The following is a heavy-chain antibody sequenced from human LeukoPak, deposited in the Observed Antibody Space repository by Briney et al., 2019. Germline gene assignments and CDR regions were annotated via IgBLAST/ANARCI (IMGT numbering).Heavy chain of an antibody. CDR1: GFTFSDSA. CDR3: TSSSSYNWFDP. Sequence: GGSLTLSCAASGFTFSDSAMHWVRQASGKGLEWVGRVRTKANSYATAYAASVKGSFTISRDDSKNTAYLEMNSLKTEDTGVYYCTSSSSYNWFDPWGQGTLVTVSS. J-gene: IGHJ5*02. V-gene: IGHV3-73*01. CDR2: VRTKANSYAT. D-gene: IGHD6-13*01.